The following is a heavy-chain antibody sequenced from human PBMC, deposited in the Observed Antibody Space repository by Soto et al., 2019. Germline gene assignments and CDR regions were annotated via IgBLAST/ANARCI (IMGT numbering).Heavy chain of an antibody. Sequence: QVQLVESGGGVVQPGRSLRLSCAASGFTFSSYGMHWVRQAPGKGLEWVAVISYDGSNKYYADSVKGRFTISRDNSKNTLYLQMNSLRAEDTAVYYCAKGATMGGYYYYYGMDVWGQGTTVTVSS. CDR1: GFTFSSYG. V-gene: IGHV3-30*18. D-gene: IGHD5-12*01. CDR3: AKGATMGGYYYYYGMDV. J-gene: IGHJ6*02. CDR2: ISYDGSNK.